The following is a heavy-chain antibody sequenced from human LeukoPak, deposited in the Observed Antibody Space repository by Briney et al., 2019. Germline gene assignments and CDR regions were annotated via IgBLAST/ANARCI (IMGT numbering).Heavy chain of an antibody. V-gene: IGHV1-69*06. J-gene: IGHJ5*02. CDR1: GGTFSSYA. Sequence: ASVKVSCKASGGTFSSYAISWVRQAPGQGLEWMEGIIPIFGTANYAQKFQGRVTITADKSTSTAYMELSSLRSEDTAVYYCARTGITIFGETVNWFDPWGQGTLVTVSS. CDR3: ARTGITIFGETVNWFDP. D-gene: IGHD3-3*01. CDR2: IIPIFGTA.